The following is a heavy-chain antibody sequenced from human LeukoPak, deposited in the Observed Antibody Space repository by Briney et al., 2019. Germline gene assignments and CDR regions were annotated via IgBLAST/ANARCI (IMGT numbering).Heavy chain of an antibody. D-gene: IGHD3-3*01. V-gene: IGHV1-2*02. J-gene: IGHJ3*02. CDR3: ARWTIFGVVITHDAFDI. CDR1: GHTFTGYY. Sequence: ASVKVSCKASGHTFTGYYMHWVRQAPGQGLEWMGWINANSGGTNYAQKFQGRVTITADKSTSTAYMELSSLRSEDTAVYYCARWTIFGVVITHDAFDIWGQGTMVTVSS. CDR2: INANSGGT.